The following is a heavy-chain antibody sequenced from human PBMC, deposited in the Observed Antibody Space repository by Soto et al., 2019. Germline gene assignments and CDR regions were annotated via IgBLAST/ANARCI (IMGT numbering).Heavy chain of an antibody. CDR1: GFTFSSYA. CDR3: AKDQWELRF. V-gene: IGHV3-23*01. Sequence: ESGGGLVQPGGSLRLSCAASGFTFSSYAMSWVRQAPGKGLEWVSAISAGGDDTYHADSIKGRFTISRDNSKNTLYLQMNSLRVEDTAVYYCAKDQWELRFWGQGTLVTVSS. D-gene: IGHD1-26*01. CDR2: ISAGGDDT. J-gene: IGHJ4*02.